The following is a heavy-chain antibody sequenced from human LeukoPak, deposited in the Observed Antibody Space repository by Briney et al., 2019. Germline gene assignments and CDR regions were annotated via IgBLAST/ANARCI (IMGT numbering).Heavy chain of an antibody. CDR3: ARDFAGGFGEVHFDY. CDR1: GFTFSSYG. J-gene: IGHJ4*02. CDR2: IWYDGSNK. D-gene: IGHD3-10*01. V-gene: IGHV3-33*01. Sequence: GRSLRLSCAASGFTFSSYGMHWVRQAPGKGLEWVAVIWYDGSNKYYADSVKGRFTISRDNSKNTLHLQMNSLRAEDTAVYYCARDFAGGFGEVHFDYWGQGTLVTVSS.